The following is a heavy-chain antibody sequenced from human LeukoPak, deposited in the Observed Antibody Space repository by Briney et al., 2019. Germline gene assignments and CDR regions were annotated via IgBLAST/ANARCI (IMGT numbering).Heavy chain of an antibody. CDR1: GFPFSSYA. J-gene: IGHJ4*02. CDR2: LSGGNGNT. D-gene: IGHD3-9*01. V-gene: IGHV3-23*01. CDR3: AKFYDILTGYFDY. Sequence: GGSLRLSCAASGFPFSSYAMSWVRQSPGKGLEWVSALSGGNGNTYYAYYACSVRGRFTIYRDSSKNTLYLQMNSLRAEDTAVYYCAKFYDILTGYFDYWGQGTLVTVSS.